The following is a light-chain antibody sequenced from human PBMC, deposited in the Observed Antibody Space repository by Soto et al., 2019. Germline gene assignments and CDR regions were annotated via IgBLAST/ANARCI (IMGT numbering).Light chain of an antibody. Sequence: QSALTQPPSASGSPGQSVTISCTGTSSDVGGYNYVSWYQQHPGKAPKLMIYEVIKRPSGVPDRFSGSKSGNTASLAVSGLQAEDEADYYCSPYAGSNNLVFGGGTKLTVL. V-gene: IGLV2-8*01. J-gene: IGLJ3*02. CDR1: SSDVGGYNY. CDR3: SPYAGSNNLV. CDR2: EVI.